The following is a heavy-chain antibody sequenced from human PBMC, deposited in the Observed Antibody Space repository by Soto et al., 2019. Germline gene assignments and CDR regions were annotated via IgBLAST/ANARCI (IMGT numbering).Heavy chain of an antibody. J-gene: IGHJ3*02. D-gene: IGHD3-3*02. V-gene: IGHV3-33*08. CDR2: IWKDGTNT. CDR3: ARSLADDAFDI. CDR1: GYTFNTYN. Sequence: QVHLVESGGGLVQPGRSLTLSCVASGYTFNTYNIHWVRQAPGKGLEWVALIWKDGTNTQYADSVKGRLTFSRDNSKNTVYLQMNSLRVEDTAIYFCARSLADDAFDIWGQGTMVTVSS.